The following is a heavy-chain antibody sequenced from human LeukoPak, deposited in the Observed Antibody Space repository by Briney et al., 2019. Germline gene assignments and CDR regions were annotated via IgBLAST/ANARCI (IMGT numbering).Heavy chain of an antibody. V-gene: IGHV4-30-4*01. J-gene: IGHJ4*02. CDR2: IYYSGST. CDR1: GGSISSGDYC. CDR3: ARDQGYSYGAFDY. D-gene: IGHD5-18*01. Sequence: SETLSLTCTVSGGSISSGDYCWSWIRQPPGKGLEWIGFIYYSGSTYYNPSLKSRVSISVDTSKDQFSLKLSSVTAADTAVYYCARDQGYSYGAFDYWGQGTLVTVSS.